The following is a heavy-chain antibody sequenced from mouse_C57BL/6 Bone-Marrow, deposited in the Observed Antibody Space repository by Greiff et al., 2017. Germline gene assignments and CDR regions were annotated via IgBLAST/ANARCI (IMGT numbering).Heavy chain of an antibody. J-gene: IGHJ3*01. V-gene: IGHV1-64*01. CDR3: ARKGYYLFAY. Sequence: QVQLQQPGAELVKPGASVKLSCKASGYTFTSYWMHWVKQRPGQGLEWIGMIHPNSGSTNYNEKFKSKATLTVDKSPSTAYMQLSSLTSEDSAVYYCARKGYYLFAYWGQGTLVTVSA. D-gene: IGHD2-12*01. CDR1: GYTFTSYW. CDR2: IHPNSGST.